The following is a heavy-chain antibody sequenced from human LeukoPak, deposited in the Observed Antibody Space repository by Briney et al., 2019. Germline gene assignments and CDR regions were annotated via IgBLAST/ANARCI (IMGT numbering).Heavy chain of an antibody. Sequence: TGGSLRLSCAASGFTFSSYAMSWVRQAPGKGLEWVSAISGSGGSTYYADSVKGRLTISRDNSKNTLYLQMNSMRAEDTAVYYCAKRPNWGYFDYWGQGTLVTVSS. CDR1: GFTFSSYA. D-gene: IGHD7-27*01. V-gene: IGHV3-23*01. CDR3: AKRPNWGYFDY. CDR2: ISGSGGST. J-gene: IGHJ4*02.